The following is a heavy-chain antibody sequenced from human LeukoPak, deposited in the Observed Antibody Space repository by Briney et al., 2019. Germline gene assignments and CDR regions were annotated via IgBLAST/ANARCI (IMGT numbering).Heavy chain of an antibody. Sequence: GGSLRLSCAASGFTFSSYSMNWVRQAPGKGLEWVSSISSSSSYIYYADSVKGRFTISRDNAKNSLYLQMNSLRAEDTAVYYCASPSATTDNDAFDIWGQGTMVTVSS. CDR2: ISSSSSYI. CDR3: ASPSATTDNDAFDI. D-gene: IGHD1-26*01. J-gene: IGHJ3*02. CDR1: GFTFSSYS. V-gene: IGHV3-21*01.